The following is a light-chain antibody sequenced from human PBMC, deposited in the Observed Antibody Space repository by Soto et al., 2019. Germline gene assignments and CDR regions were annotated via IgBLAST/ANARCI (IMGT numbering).Light chain of an antibody. CDR1: QSVSSN. Sequence: ETVMTQSPATLSVSPGEGATLSCRASQSVSSNLVWYQHKPGQAPRLLIYGASTRATDIPARFSGSGSGTEFTLTISSLQSEDYAVYYCQQYNNLPRTFGGGTQGGYQ. CDR2: GAS. CDR3: QQYNNLPRT. V-gene: IGKV3-15*01. J-gene: IGKJ4*01.